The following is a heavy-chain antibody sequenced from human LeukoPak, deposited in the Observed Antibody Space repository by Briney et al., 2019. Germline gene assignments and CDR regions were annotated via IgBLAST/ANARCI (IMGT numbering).Heavy chain of an antibody. D-gene: IGHD3-22*01. CDR1: GFTFRKYV. CDR3: ARDGGYDNSGYNYFDS. J-gene: IGHJ4*02. Sequence: GGSLRLSCAASGFTFRKYVMHWVRQAPGKGLEYVSAISSNGDNTYYANSVKGRVTISRDNSKNTLYLQMDSLRAEDVAVYYCARDGGYDNSGYNYFDSWGQRTLVTVSS. V-gene: IGHV3-64*01. CDR2: ISSNGDNT.